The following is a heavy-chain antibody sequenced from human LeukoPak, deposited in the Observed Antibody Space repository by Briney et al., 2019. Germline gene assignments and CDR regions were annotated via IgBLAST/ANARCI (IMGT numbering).Heavy chain of an antibody. V-gene: IGHV5-51*01. Sequence: GESLKISCKGSGYSFTSYWIGWVRQMPGKGLEWMGIIYPGDPDTRYSPSFQGQVTISADKSISTAYLQWSSQKASDTATYYCARRGYCSSTSCSEGELGYWGQGTLVTVSS. CDR3: ARRGYCSSTSCSEGELGY. J-gene: IGHJ4*02. CDR2: IYPGDPDT. D-gene: IGHD2-2*01. CDR1: GYSFTSYW.